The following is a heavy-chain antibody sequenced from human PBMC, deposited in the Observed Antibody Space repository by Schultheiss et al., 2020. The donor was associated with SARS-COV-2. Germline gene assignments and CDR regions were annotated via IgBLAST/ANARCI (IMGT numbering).Heavy chain of an antibody. CDR1: GGSISSYY. V-gene: IGHV4-59*08. J-gene: IGHJ6*03. CDR2: IYYSGST. CDR3: ARRAGNGYYYYMDV. Sequence: SETLSLTCTVSGGSISSYYWSWIRQPPGKGLEWIGYIYYSGSTNYNPSLKSGVTISVDTSKNQFSLKLSSVTAADTDVYYCARRAGNGYYYYMDVWGKGTTVT. D-gene: IGHD1-1*01.